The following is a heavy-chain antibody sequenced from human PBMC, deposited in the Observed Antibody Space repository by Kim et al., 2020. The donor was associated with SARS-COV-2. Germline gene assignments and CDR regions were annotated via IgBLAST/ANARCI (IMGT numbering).Heavy chain of an antibody. CDR1: GGSISSSSYY. Sequence: SETLSLTCTVSGGSISSSSYYWGWIRQPPGKGLEWIGSIYYSGSTYYNPSLKSRVTISVDTSKNQFSLKLSSVTAADTAVYYCARRIQLWPYYFDYWGQGTLVTVSS. J-gene: IGHJ4*02. CDR2: IYYSGST. CDR3: ARRIQLWPYYFDY. D-gene: IGHD5-18*01. V-gene: IGHV4-39*01.